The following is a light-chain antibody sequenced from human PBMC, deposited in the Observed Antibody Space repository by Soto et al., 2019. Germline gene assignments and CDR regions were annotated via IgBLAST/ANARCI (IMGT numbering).Light chain of an antibody. V-gene: IGKV3D-15*01. J-gene: IGKJ5*01. Sequence: EIVMTQSPATLSVSPGDKATPSCRASQSVSSDLAWYQHKAGQAPRLLIYGASTRATGIPARFSGSGSGTEFTLTISSLQSEDFAVYYCQQYNNWPPITFGQGTRLEIK. CDR1: QSVSSD. CDR3: QQYNNWPPIT. CDR2: GAS.